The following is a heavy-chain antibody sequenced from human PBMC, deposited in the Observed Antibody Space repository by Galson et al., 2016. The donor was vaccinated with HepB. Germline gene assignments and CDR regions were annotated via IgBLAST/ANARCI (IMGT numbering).Heavy chain of an antibody. J-gene: IGHJ6*03. CDR2: INPKTGDT. D-gene: IGHD2-8*02. CDR3: ARDKGEAGGQHYFYMDV. CDR1: GYTFTGYYF. Sequence: SVKVSCKASGYTFTGYYFMYWVRQAPGQGLEWIGRINPKTGDTNYAQKFQGRVTMTRDTSIGTAYMDLTRLTDEDTAVYYCARDKGEAGGQHYFYMDVWGKGTTVTVSS. V-gene: IGHV1-2*06.